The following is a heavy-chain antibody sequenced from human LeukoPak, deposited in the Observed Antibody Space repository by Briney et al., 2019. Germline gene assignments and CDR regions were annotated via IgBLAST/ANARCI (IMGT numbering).Heavy chain of an antibody. J-gene: IGHJ5*02. CDR2: INPSGDTT. V-gene: IGHV1-46*01. CDR1: GYTFTSYS. D-gene: IGHD5-12*01. CDR3: ARDIRLGQVSWMFDP. Sequence: GASVKVSCKASGYTFTSYSIHWVRQAPGQGLQWMGVINPSGDTTTYAQKFQGRVTMTSDTSTSTVYMELSSLRSEDTAVYYCARDIRLGQVSWMFDPWGQGAQVTVSS.